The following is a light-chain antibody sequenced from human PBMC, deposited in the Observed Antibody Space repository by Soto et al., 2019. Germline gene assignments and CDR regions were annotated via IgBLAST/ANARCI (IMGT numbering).Light chain of an antibody. J-gene: IGLJ3*02. V-gene: IGLV1-51*01. CDR2: DNN. CDR1: SSNIGNNY. CDR3: GTWDSSGV. Sequence: QSVFTQPPSVSAAPGQKVTISCSGSSSNIGNNYVSWYQQLPGTAPKLLIYDNNKRPSGIPDRFSGSKSGTSATLGITGLQTGDEADYYCGTWDSSGVFGGGTKLTVL.